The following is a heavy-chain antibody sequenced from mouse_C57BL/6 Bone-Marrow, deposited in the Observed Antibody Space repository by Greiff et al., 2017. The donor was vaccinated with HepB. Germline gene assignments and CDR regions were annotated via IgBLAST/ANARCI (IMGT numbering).Heavy chain of an antibody. CDR1: GYTFTSYW. J-gene: IGHJ2*01. V-gene: IGHV1-72*01. CDR2: IDPNSGGT. CDR3: AKFDFFTTLYYFDY. D-gene: IGHD2-12*01. Sequence: QVHVKQSGAELVKPGASVKLSCKASGYTFTSYWMHWVKQRPGRGLEWIGRIDPNSGGTKYNEKFKSKATLTVDKPSSTAYMQLSSLTSEDSAVYYCAKFDFFTTLYYFDYWGQGTTLTVSS.